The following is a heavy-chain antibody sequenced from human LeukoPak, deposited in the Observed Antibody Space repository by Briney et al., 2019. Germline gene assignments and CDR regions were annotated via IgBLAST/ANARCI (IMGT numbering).Heavy chain of an antibody. D-gene: IGHD3-9*01. Sequence: SVKASCKASGGTFSSYAISWVRQAPGQGLEWMGGIIPIFGTANYAQKFQGRVTITADESTSTAYLELSSLRSEDTAVYYCARAPDILTGYYPYYYYMDVWGKGTTVTVSS. J-gene: IGHJ6*03. V-gene: IGHV1-69*13. CDR1: GGTFSSYA. CDR2: IIPIFGTA. CDR3: ARAPDILTGYYPYYYYMDV.